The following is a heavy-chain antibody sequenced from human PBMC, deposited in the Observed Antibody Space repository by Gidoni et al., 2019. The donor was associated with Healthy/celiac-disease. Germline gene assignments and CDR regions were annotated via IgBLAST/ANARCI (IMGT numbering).Heavy chain of an antibody. D-gene: IGHD2-15*01. V-gene: IGHV1-2*04. Sequence: QVQLVQSGAAVKMPGASVNVSCKASGYTFTGYYMHWVPQAPGPGLEWMGWINPNSGGTNYAQKFKGWVTMTRDTSISTAYMELSRLRSDDTAVYYCARDLGRIKNYYYYGMDVWGQGTTVTVSS. CDR1: GYTFTGYY. CDR3: ARDLGRIKNYYYYGMDV. J-gene: IGHJ6*02. CDR2: INPNSGGT.